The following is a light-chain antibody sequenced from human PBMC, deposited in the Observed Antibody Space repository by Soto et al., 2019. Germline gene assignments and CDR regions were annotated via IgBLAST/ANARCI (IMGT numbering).Light chain of an antibody. CDR2: DAS. CDR3: QQYENYWT. Sequence: DIQMTQSPSTLSASVGDRVTITCRASQSIGSWLAWYQHKPGKAPKLLIYDASNLDSGVPSRFSGGGSGTEFSLTISNLQPDDSATYYCQQYENYWTFGQGTKVDIK. CDR1: QSIGSW. J-gene: IGKJ1*01. V-gene: IGKV1-5*01.